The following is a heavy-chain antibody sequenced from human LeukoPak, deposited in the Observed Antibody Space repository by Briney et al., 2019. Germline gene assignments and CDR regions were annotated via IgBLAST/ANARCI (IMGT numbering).Heavy chain of an antibody. CDR3: AREDSTRPRIDY. V-gene: IGHV4-4*07. CDR1: GGSISSYY. Sequence: SETLSLTCTVSGGSISSYYWSWIRQPAGKGLEWIGRICTSGSTNYNPSLKSRVTMSVDTSKNQFSLKLSSVTAADTAVYYCAREDSTRPRIDYWGQGTLVTVSS. CDR2: ICTSGST. D-gene: IGHD5-18*01. J-gene: IGHJ4*02.